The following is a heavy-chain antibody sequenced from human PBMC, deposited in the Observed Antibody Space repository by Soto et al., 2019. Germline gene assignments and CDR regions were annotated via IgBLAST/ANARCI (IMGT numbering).Heavy chain of an antibody. V-gene: IGHV2-70*01. J-gene: IGHJ6*02. CDR2: IDWDDDK. Sequence: YGPTXVNPTQTLTLTCTVSGFSLSTSGMCVSWIRQPPGKALEWLALIDWDDDKYYSTSLKTRRTISKDTSKNQVVLTMTNMDRGDTATYYCARAPARVGYGMDVWGQGATVAVSS. CDR3: ARAPARVGYGMDV. D-gene: IGHD1-26*01. CDR1: GFSLSTSGMC.